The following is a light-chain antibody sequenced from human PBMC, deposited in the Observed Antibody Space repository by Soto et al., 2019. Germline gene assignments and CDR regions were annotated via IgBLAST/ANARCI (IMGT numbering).Light chain of an antibody. V-gene: IGLV1-40*01. CDR1: SSNIGAGYA. CDR2: GNI. Sequence: QSVLTQPPSVSGAPGQRVTISCTGSSSNIGAGYAVHWYQQLPGTAPKLLIYGNINRPSGVPDRFSGSKSGTSASLAITGLQAEDEADYYCQSYDSSLSAYVFGTGTKLTVL. CDR3: QSYDSSLSAYV. J-gene: IGLJ1*01.